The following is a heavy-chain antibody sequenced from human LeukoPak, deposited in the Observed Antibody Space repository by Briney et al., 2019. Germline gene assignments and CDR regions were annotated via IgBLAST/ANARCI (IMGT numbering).Heavy chain of an antibody. J-gene: IGHJ5*02. CDR2: IYYNGDT. CDR1: GGSISSSRSY. V-gene: IGHV4-39*07. D-gene: IGHD4-11*01. Sequence: PSETLSLTCTVSGGSISSSRSYWGWIRQTPGKGLEWVGSIYYNGDTYYNPSFKSRVSMSVDTAKNQISLILTSVTAADTAVYYCSREGYSCPNWFDTWGQGTLVTVSS. CDR3: SREGYSCPNWFDT.